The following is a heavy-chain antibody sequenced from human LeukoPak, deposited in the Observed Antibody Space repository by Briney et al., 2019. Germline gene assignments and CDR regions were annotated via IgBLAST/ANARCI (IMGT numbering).Heavy chain of an antibody. D-gene: IGHD3-9*01. CDR1: GGSISSHY. CDR3: ARGVALGRYFDWLSRIDYYYYMDV. Sequence: SETLSLTCTVSGGSISSHYWSWIRQPPGKGLERIGYIYYSGSTNYNPSLKSRVTISVDTSKNQFSLKLSSVTAADTAVYYCARGVALGRYFDWLSRIDYYYYMDVWGKGTTVTVSS. V-gene: IGHV4-59*11. CDR2: IYYSGST. J-gene: IGHJ6*03.